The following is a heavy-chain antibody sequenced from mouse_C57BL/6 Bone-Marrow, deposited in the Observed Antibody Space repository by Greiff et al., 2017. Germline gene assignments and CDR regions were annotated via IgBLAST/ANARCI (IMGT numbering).Heavy chain of an antibody. CDR3: ARSSTFFYYFDY. J-gene: IGHJ2*01. CDR1: GYTFTTYP. V-gene: IGHV1-47*01. D-gene: IGHD5-1*01. Sequence: VQLQQSGAELVKPGASVKMSCKASGYTFTTYPLEWMQPNHGKSLEWLGNFHPYNDANKYNEKLKGKATLTVEKSANMVYLEFSRLTSDDSAVYYCARSSTFFYYFDYWGQGTTLTVSS. CDR2: FHPYNDAN.